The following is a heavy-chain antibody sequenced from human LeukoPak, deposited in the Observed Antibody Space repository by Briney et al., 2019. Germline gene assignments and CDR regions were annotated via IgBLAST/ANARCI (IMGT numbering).Heavy chain of an antibody. Sequence: VASVKVSCKASGYTFTSYDINWVRQATGQGPEWMGWINPNSGGTNYAQKFQGRVTMTRDTSISTAYMELSRLRSDDTAVYYCARDDIDGDYDYWGQGTLVTVSS. D-gene: IGHD4-17*01. J-gene: IGHJ4*02. V-gene: IGHV1-2*02. CDR2: INPNSGGT. CDR1: GYTFTSYD. CDR3: ARDDIDGDYDY.